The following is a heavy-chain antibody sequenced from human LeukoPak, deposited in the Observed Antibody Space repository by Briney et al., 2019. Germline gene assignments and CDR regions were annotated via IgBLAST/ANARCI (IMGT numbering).Heavy chain of an antibody. Sequence: SETLSLTCAVYGGSFSGYYWSWIRQPPGKGLEWIGEINHSGSTNYNPSLKSRVAISVDTSKNQFSLKLSSVTAADTAVYYCARGSSVWWLHVPFDYWGQGTLVTVSS. V-gene: IGHV4-34*01. D-gene: IGHD5-12*01. CDR1: GGSFSGYY. J-gene: IGHJ4*02. CDR3: ARGSSVWWLHVPFDY. CDR2: INHSGST.